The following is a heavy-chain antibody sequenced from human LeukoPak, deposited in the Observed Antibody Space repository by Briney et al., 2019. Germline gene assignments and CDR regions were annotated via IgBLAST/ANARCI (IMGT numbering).Heavy chain of an antibody. D-gene: IGHD5-18*01. Sequence: GGSLRLSCAASGFTFSSYGMHRVRQAPGKGLEWVAFIRYDGSNKYYADSVKGRFTISRDNSKNTLYLQMNSLRAEDTAVYYCAKVDTAMVQYYYYGMDVWGQGTTVTVSS. CDR2: IRYDGSNK. CDR3: AKVDTAMVQYYYYGMDV. J-gene: IGHJ6*02. V-gene: IGHV3-30*02. CDR1: GFTFSSYG.